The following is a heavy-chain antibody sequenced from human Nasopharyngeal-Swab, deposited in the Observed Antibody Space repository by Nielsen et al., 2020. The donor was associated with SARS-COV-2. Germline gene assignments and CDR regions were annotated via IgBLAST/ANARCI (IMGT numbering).Heavy chain of an antibody. Sequence: SETLSLTCAVYGESFSTYNWNWIRQPPGKGLEWIGEINHSGSTNYNPSLKSRVTISVDTSKNQFSLKLSSVTAADTAVYYCARDRAYYDGVRASPVPNWYFDLWGRGTLVTVSS. CDR1: GESFSTYN. J-gene: IGHJ2*01. CDR2: INHSGST. D-gene: IGHD3-22*01. V-gene: IGHV4-34*09. CDR3: ARDRAYYDGVRASPVPNWYFDL.